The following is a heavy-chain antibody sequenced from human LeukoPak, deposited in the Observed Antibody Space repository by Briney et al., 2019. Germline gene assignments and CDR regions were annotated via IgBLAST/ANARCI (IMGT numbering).Heavy chain of an antibody. CDR1: GFTFSGSA. V-gene: IGHV3-73*01. CDR2: IRSKANSYAT. Sequence: GGSLRLSCAASGFTFSGSAMHWVRQASGKGLEWVGRIRSKANSYATAYAASVKGRFTISRDDSKNTAYLQMNSLKTEDTAVYYCTRLLAGYSSGRNWFDPWGQGTLVTVSS. J-gene: IGHJ5*02. CDR3: TRLLAGYSSGRNWFDP. D-gene: IGHD6-19*01.